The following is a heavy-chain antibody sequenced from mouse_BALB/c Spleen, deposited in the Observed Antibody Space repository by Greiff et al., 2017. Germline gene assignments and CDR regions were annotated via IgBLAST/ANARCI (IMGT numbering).Heavy chain of an antibody. Sequence: EVQRVESGGGLVQPKGSLKLSCAASGFTFNTYAMHWVCQAPGKGLEWVARIRSKSNNYATYYADSVKDRFTISRDDSQSMLYLQMNNLKTEDTAMYYCVREGEYGNYVYAMDYWGQGTSVTVSS. J-gene: IGHJ4*01. D-gene: IGHD2-10*02. CDR3: VREGEYGNYVYAMDY. CDR2: IRSKSNNYAT. V-gene: IGHV10-3*03. CDR1: GFTFNTYA.